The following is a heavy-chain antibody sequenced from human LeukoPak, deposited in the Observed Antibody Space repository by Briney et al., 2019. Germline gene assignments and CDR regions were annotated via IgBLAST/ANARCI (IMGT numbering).Heavy chain of an antibody. CDR3: ARDGVLMVYAIYY. CDR1: GLTFSSYS. D-gene: IGHD2-8*01. Sequence: GGSLRLSCAASGLTFSSYSMNWVRQAPGKGLEWVSSISSSSSYIYYADSVKGRFTISRDNAKKSLYLQMNSLKAEDTAVYYCARDGVLMVYAIYYWGQGTLVTVSS. J-gene: IGHJ4*02. V-gene: IGHV3-21*01. CDR2: ISSSSSYI.